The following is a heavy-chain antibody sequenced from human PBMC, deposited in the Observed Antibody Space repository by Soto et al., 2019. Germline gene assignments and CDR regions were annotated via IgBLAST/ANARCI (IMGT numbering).Heavy chain of an antibody. CDR3: ARDNTPLGY. CDR2: ISAYNGNT. Sequence: QVQLVQSGAEVKKPGASVKVSCKASGYTFTSYGISWVRQAPGQGLEGRGWISAYNGNTNYAQKLQGRVTMTADPRTSPAYLELRSRRSDDTAVYYCARDNTPLGYWCQGTLVTVSS. CDR1: GYTFTSYG. V-gene: IGHV1-18*01. J-gene: IGHJ4*02.